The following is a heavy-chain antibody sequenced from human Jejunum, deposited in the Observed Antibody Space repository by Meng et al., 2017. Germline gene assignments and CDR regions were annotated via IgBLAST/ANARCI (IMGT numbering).Heavy chain of an antibody. V-gene: IGHV4-31*03. D-gene: IGHD1-1*01. CDR3: ARDGQQLGRYWLDP. CDR2: IFSSGSS. Sequence: HVLLPWWDPGLSRPSQYMSLTCSVSGESIISVGSYWTWVRQPPGKGLECIGYIFSSGSSSYNPSLKSRITIAVDTFKNQFSLTLRSVTAADTAVYYCARDGQQLGRYWLDPWGQGTLVTVSS. J-gene: IGHJ5*02. CDR1: GESIISVGSY.